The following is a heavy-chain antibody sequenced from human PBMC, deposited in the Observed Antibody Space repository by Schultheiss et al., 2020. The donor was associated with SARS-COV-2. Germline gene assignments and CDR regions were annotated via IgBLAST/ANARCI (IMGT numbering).Heavy chain of an antibody. CDR3: ARGFLVDV. D-gene: IGHD3-3*01. Sequence: SETLSLTCAVYGGSISSGGYYWSWIRQPPGKGLEWIGEINHSGSTNYNPSLKSRVTISVDTSKNQFSLKLSSVTAADTAVYYCARGFLVDVWGQGTTVTVSS. CDR2: INHSGST. V-gene: IGHV4-34*01. J-gene: IGHJ6*02. CDR1: GGSISSGGYY.